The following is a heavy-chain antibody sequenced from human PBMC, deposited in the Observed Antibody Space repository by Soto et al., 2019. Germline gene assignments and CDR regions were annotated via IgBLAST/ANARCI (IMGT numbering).Heavy chain of an antibody. J-gene: IGHJ4*02. CDR2: ISTYNGNT. V-gene: IGHV1-18*01. CDR1: GYTFTTYG. Sequence: QVQLVQSGTEVKKPGASVKVSCKPSGYTFTTYGISWLRQAPGQGLDWLGWISTYNGNTNYAQKLQGRVTLTTDTATSTAYMELRSLRSDDTAVYYCARSLTGTTAPFDYWGQGTLVTVSS. D-gene: IGHD1-20*01. CDR3: ARSLTGTTAPFDY.